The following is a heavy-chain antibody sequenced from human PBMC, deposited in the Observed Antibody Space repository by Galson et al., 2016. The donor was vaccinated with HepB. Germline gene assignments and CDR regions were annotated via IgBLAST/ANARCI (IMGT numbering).Heavy chain of an antibody. D-gene: IGHD3-22*01. V-gene: IGHV3-66*01. Sequence: SLRLSCAASGFTFDDYAMHWVRQAPGKGLEWVSVIYSGGSTYYADSVKGRFTISRDNSKNTLYLQMNSLRAEDTAVYYCARDRGYYDSSGYLNWFDPWGQGTLVTVSS. J-gene: IGHJ5*02. CDR3: ARDRGYYDSSGYLNWFDP. CDR2: IYSGGST. CDR1: GFTFDDYA.